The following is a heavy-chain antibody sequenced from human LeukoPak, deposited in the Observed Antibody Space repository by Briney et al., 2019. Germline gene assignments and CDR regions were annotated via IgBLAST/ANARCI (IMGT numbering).Heavy chain of an antibody. J-gene: IGHJ3*02. CDR3: ASPVVVTAIYAFDI. Sequence: PGGSLRLSCAASGFTFSSYTINWVRQAPGKGLEWVSSISGNSNYIYYADSVKGRFTISRDNSKNTLYLQMNSLRAEDTAVYYCASPVVVTAIYAFDIWGQGTMVTVSS. CDR1: GFTFSSYT. CDR2: ISGNSNYI. D-gene: IGHD2-21*02. V-gene: IGHV3-21*04.